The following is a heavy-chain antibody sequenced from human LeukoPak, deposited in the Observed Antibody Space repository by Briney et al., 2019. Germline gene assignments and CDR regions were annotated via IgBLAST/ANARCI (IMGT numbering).Heavy chain of an antibody. CDR3: TRLAGDSSVDI. D-gene: IGHD1-26*01. Sequence: GGSLRLSGAASGFTFSGSAMHWVRQASGKGLEWVGRIRSKANSYATAYAASVKGRFTISRDDSKNTAYLQMNSLKTEDTAVYYCTRLAGDSSVDIWGQGTMVTVSS. J-gene: IGHJ3*02. CDR2: IRSKANSYAT. V-gene: IGHV3-73*01. CDR1: GFTFSGSA.